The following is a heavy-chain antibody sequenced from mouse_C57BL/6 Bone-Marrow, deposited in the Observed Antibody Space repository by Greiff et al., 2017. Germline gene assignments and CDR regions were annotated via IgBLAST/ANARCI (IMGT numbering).Heavy chain of an antibody. CDR3: ARGYYGSSYPHWYFDV. Sequence: QVQLQQPGTELVKPGASVKLSCKASGYTFTSYWMHWVKQRPGQGLEWIGNINPSNGGTNYNEKFKSKATLTVDKSSSTAYMQLSSLTSEDSAVYDCARGYYGSSYPHWYFDVWGTGTTVTVSS. CDR2: INPSNGGT. J-gene: IGHJ1*03. D-gene: IGHD1-1*01. CDR1: GYTFTSYW. V-gene: IGHV1-53*01.